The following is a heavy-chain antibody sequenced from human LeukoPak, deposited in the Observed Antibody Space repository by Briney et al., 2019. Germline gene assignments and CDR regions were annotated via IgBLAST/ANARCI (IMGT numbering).Heavy chain of an antibody. J-gene: IGHJ6*03. CDR2: ISYDGSNK. Sequence: GGSLRLSCAASGFTFSSYAMSWVRQAPGKGLEWVAVISYDGSNKYYADSVKGRFTISRDNSKNTLYLQMNSLRAEDTAVYYCAKTGAGYYYMDVWGKGTTVTVSS. D-gene: IGHD7-27*01. CDR1: GFTFSSYA. V-gene: IGHV3-30-3*02. CDR3: AKTGAGYYYMDV.